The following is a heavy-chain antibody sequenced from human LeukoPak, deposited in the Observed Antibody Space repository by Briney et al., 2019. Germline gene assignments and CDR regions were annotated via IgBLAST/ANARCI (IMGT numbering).Heavy chain of an antibody. V-gene: IGHV3-23*01. CDR2: ISGSGGST. CDR1: GFTLSSYW. CDR3: AKDRYYYDSSGYSFDY. J-gene: IGHJ4*02. D-gene: IGHD3-22*01. Sequence: GGSLRLSCAASGFTLSSYWMSWVRQAPGKGLEWVSAISGSGGSTYYADSVKGRFTISRDNSKNTLYLQMNSLRAEDTAVYYCAKDRYYYDSSGYSFDYWGQGTLVTVSS.